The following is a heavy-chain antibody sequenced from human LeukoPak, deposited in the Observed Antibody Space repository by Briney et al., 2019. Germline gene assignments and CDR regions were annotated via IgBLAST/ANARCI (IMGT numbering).Heavy chain of an antibody. CDR1: GDSITNYY. D-gene: IGHD2-2*01. V-gene: IGHV4-59*08. Sequence: SETLSLTCTVPGDSITNYYWSWIRQPPGQGLGWIANMYYSGSANYNPSLKSRVTISVDTSKNQFSLKLTSVNAADTALYYCARHASSSTSWLPAWGQGILVTVSS. J-gene: IGHJ5*02. CDR2: MYYSGSA. CDR3: ARHASSSTSWLPA.